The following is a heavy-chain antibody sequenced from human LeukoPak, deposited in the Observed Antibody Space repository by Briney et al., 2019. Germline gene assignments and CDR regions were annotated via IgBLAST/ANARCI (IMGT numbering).Heavy chain of an antibody. V-gene: IGHV3-30*02. Sequence: GGSLRLSCAASGFTFISYGMHWVRQAPGKGLEWVAFIRYDGSNKYYADSVKGRFTISRDNSKNTLYLQMNSLRAEDTAVYYCAKPPRFLEGYYFDYWGQGTLVTVSS. J-gene: IGHJ4*02. CDR3: AKPPRFLEGYYFDY. CDR1: GFTFISYG. CDR2: IRYDGSNK. D-gene: IGHD3-16*01.